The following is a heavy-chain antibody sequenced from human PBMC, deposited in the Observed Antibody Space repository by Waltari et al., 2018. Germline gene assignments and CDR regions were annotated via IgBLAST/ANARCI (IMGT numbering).Heavy chain of an antibody. J-gene: IGHJ4*02. Sequence: QVQLQESGPGLVKPSETLSLTCTVSGGSISSYDWSWIRQPPGKGLEWIGDIYYSGSTNHNPSLKSRVTISVDTSKNQFSLKLSSVTAADTAVYYCARSSGWYFDYWGQGTLVTVSS. CDR2: IYYSGST. D-gene: IGHD6-19*01. CDR3: ARSSGWYFDY. CDR1: GGSISSYD. V-gene: IGHV4-59*01.